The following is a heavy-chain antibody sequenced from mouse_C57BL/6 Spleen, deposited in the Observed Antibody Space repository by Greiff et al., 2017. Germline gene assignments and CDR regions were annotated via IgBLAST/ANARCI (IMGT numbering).Heavy chain of an antibody. CDR1: GFTFSSYA. J-gene: IGHJ1*03. V-gene: IGHV5-4*01. D-gene: IGHD2-4*01. CDR2: ISDGGSYT. Sequence: EVHLVESGGGLVKPGGSLKLSCAASGFTFSSYAMSWVRQTPEKRLEWVATISDGGSYTYYPDNVKGRFTISRDNAKNNLYLQMSHLKSEDTAMYYCARAFDYSYWYFDVWGTGTTVTVSS. CDR3: ARAFDYSYWYFDV.